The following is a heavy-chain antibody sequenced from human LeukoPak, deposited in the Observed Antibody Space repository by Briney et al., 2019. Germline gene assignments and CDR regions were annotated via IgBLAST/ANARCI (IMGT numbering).Heavy chain of an antibody. V-gene: IGHV4-38-2*02. Sequence: RSSETLSLTCTVSGYSISSGYYWGWIRQPPGKGLEWIGSIYHSGSTYYNPSLKSRVTISVDTSKNQFSLKLSSVTAADTAVYYCARDTDYFDYWGQGTLVTVSS. CDR3: ARDTDYFDY. CDR1: GYSISSGYY. D-gene: IGHD4-17*01. J-gene: IGHJ4*02. CDR2: IYHSGST.